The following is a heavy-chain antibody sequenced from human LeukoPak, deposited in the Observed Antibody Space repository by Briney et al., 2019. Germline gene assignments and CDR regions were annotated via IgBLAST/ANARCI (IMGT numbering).Heavy chain of an antibody. V-gene: IGHV3-30*02. D-gene: IGHD5-18*01. CDR3: AKLGQLWLLSYFDY. CDR1: GFTFSSYG. Sequence: GGSLRLSCAASGFTFSSYGMHWVRQAPGKGLEWVAFIRYDGSNKYYADSVKGRFTISRDNAKNSLYLQMNSLRAEDTAVYYCAKLGQLWLLSYFDYWGQGALVTVSS. J-gene: IGHJ4*02. CDR2: IRYDGSNK.